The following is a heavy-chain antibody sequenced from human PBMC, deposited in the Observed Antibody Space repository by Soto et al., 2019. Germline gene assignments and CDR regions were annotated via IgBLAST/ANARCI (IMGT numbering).Heavy chain of an antibody. CDR2: ISGSGGST. D-gene: IGHD3-3*01. V-gene: IGHV3-23*01. Sequence: GESLRLSCAASGFTFSSYAMSWVRQAPGKGLEWVSAISGSGGSTYYADSVKGRFTISRDNSKNTLYLQMNSLRAEDTAVYYCAKGPTTYDFWSGSADYYGHWGQGTLVTVSS. J-gene: IGHJ4*02. CDR3: AKGPTTYDFWSGSADYYGH. CDR1: GFTFSSYA.